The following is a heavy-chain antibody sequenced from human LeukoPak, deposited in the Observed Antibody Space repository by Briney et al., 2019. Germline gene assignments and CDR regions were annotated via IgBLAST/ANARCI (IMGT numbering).Heavy chain of an antibody. D-gene: IGHD3-22*01. J-gene: IGHJ4*02. V-gene: IGHV3-48*01. CDR3: ARASYDTGGYYPGAGARADY. CDR2: ISFSSSTI. CDR1: GLTFSSYS. Sequence: PGGSLRLSCAASGLTFSSYSMNWVRQAPGKGLEWVSYISFSSSTIYYADSVKGRFTISRDNAKNSLYLQMNSLRVEDTAVYYCARASYDTGGYYPGAGARADYWGQGILVTVSS.